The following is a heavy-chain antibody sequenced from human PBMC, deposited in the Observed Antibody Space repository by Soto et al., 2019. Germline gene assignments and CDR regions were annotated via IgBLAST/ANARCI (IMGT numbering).Heavy chain of an antibody. D-gene: IGHD3-10*01. J-gene: IGHJ4*02. CDR2: INQDGSEK. CDR1: GFTFRSYW. Sequence: GGSLRLSCAASGFTFRSYWMSWVRQAPGKGLEWVANINQDGSEKYYVDSVKGRFTISRDNAKNSLYLQVNSLRAEDTAVYYCATPTPLRGAMITNINFDFWGQGTPVTVSS. CDR3: ATPTPLRGAMITNINFDF. V-gene: IGHV3-7*01.